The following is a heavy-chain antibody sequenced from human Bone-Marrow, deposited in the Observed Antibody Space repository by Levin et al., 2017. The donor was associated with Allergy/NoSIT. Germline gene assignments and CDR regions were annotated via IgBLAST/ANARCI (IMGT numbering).Heavy chain of an antibody. D-gene: IGHD2-15*01. CDR1: GGSFSGYY. CDR2: VNHSGST. Sequence: PQTLSLTCAVYGGSFSGYYWSWIRQPPGKGLEWIGEVNHSGSTNYNPSLKSRVTISVDTSKNQFSLKLSSVTAADTAVYYCARGRYLSLGYCSGGSCYSDYYYYGMDVWGQGTTVTVSS. CDR3: ARGRYLSLGYCSGGSCYSDYYYYGMDV. V-gene: IGHV4-34*01. J-gene: IGHJ6*02.